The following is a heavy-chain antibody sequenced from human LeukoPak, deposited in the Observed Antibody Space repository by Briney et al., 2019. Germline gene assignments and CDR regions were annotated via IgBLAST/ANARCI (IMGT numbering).Heavy chain of an antibody. Sequence: GGSLRLSCAASGFTFSSYSMNWVRQAPGKGLEWVSSISSSSSSYIYYADSVKGRFTISRDNAKNSLYLQMNSLRAEDTAVYYCASRRGAVAGGIDYWGQGTLVTVSS. J-gene: IGHJ4*02. V-gene: IGHV3-21*01. D-gene: IGHD6-19*01. CDR2: ISSSSSSYI. CDR1: GFTFSSYS. CDR3: ASRRGAVAGGIDY.